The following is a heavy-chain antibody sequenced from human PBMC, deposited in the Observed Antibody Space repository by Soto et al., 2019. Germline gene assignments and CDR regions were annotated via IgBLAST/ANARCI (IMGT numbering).Heavy chain of an antibody. V-gene: IGHV4-61*05. J-gene: IGHJ6*02. Sequence: PSETLSLACSVSGGSISSSSYFWGWIRQPPGKGLEWIGYIYHSGMTHYSPSLKSRVTISLDTSKSQFSLKLSSVSAADTAVYYCARRVGATARAYGMDVWGQGTTVTVSS. D-gene: IGHD1-26*01. CDR1: GGSISSSSYF. CDR3: ARRVGATARAYGMDV. CDR2: IYHSGMT.